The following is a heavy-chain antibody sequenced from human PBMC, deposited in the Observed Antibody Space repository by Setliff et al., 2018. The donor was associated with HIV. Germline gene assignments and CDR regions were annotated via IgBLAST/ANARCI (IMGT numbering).Heavy chain of an antibody. CDR2: IGPYNGRT. V-gene: IGHV1-18*01. D-gene: IGHD3-22*01. CDR3: ARDVARFDYDTGGYYVGHFDY. Sequence: ASVNVSCKTSGYMFIAYGMSWVRRAPGQGLEWMGWIGPYNGRTEYAQEFQGRVSLTIDTSASTAYMELRSLRSDDTAVYYCARDVARFDYDTGGYYVGHFDYWGQGTQVTVSS. CDR1: GYMFIAYG. J-gene: IGHJ4*02.